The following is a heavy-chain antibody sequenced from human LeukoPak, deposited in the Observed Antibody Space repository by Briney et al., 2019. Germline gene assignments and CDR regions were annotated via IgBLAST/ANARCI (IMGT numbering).Heavy chain of an antibody. V-gene: IGHV4-39*01. CDR3: ARAVDYYDSSGDYDY. CDR2: IYYSGST. CDR1: GGSISSSSYY. D-gene: IGHD3-22*01. J-gene: IGHJ4*02. Sequence: PSETLSLTCTVSGGSISSSSYYWGWIRQPPGKGLEWIGSIYYSGSTYYNPSLKSRVTISVDTSKNQFSLKLSSVTAADTAVYYCARAVDYYDSSGDYDYWGQGTLVTVSS.